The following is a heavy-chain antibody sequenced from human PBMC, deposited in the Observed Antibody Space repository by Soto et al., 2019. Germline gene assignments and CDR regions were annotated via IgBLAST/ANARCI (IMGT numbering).Heavy chain of an antibody. V-gene: IGHV3-74*01. J-gene: IGHJ4*02. CDR3: ARDRTAASADY. Sequence: GGSLRLSCAASGFTFSSYWMHWVRQAPGKGLVWVSRINSDGSSTTYADSVKGRFTISRGNAKNTLYLQMNSLRAEDTAVYYCARDRTAASADYWGQGALVTVSS. CDR1: GFTFSSYW. CDR2: INSDGSST. D-gene: IGHD2-2*01.